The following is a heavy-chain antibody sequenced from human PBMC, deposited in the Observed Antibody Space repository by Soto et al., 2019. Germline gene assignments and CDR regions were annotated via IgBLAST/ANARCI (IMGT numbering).Heavy chain of an antibody. Sequence: EVQLVESGGGLVQPGGSLRLSCAASGFTFSSYWMSWVRQAPGKGLEWVANIKQDGSEKYYVDSVKGRFTISRDNAKNSVYLQMNRLRAEDTAVYYCASSIAARLNWFDPWGQGTLVTVSS. D-gene: IGHD6-6*01. CDR2: IKQDGSEK. CDR3: ASSIAARLNWFDP. J-gene: IGHJ5*02. CDR1: GFTFSSYW. V-gene: IGHV3-7*01.